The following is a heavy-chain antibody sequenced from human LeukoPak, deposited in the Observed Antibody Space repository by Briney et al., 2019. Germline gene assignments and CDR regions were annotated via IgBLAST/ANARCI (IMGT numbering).Heavy chain of an antibody. D-gene: IGHD3-22*01. V-gene: IGHV4-34*01. J-gene: IGHJ4*02. CDR3: ARHNYYDSSGYVDY. Sequence: SETLSLTCAVYGGSFSGYYWSWIRQPPGKGLEWIGEINHSGSTNYNPSLKSRVTISVDTSKNQFSLKLSSVTAADTAVYYCARHNYYDSSGYVDYWGQGTLVTVSS. CDR1: GGSFSGYY. CDR2: INHSGST.